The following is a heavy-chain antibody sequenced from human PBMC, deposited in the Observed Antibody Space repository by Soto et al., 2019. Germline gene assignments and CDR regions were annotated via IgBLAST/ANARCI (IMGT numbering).Heavy chain of an antibody. D-gene: IGHD3-16*01. J-gene: IGHJ6*02. Sequence: QVQLVQSGAEVKKPGSSVKVSCKASVGTFSSYAISWVRQAPGQGLEWMGGIIPIFGTADYAQKFQGRVTITADDFTSTAYMELSSLRSEETAVYYCARHLGGNHYYYGMDVWGQGTTVTVSS. CDR1: VGTFSSYA. CDR2: IIPIFGTA. V-gene: IGHV1-69*12. CDR3: ARHLGGNHYYYGMDV.